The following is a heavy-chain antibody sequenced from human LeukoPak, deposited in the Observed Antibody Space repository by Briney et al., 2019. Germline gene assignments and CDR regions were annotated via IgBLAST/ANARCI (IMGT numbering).Heavy chain of an antibody. V-gene: IGHV3-30*02. CDR2: IRYDGSNK. D-gene: IGHD3-10*01. J-gene: IGHJ4*02. Sequence: GGSLRLSCAASGFTFSSYGMHWVRQAPGKGLEWVAFIRYDGSNKYYADSVKGRFTISRDNAKNSVYLQMNSLRAEETAVYYCARDLSLVRGVFGCWGQGTLVTVSS. CDR3: ARDLSLVRGVFGC. CDR1: GFTFSSYG.